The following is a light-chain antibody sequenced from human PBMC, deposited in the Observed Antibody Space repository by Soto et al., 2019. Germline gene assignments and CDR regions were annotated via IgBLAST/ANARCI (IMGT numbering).Light chain of an antibody. CDR2: YDT. V-gene: IGLV3-21*04. J-gene: IGLJ2*01. CDR1: NVGTKS. Sequence: SYELTQPPSVSVAPGKTARITCGGDNVGTKSVHWYQQKPGQAPVLLIYYDTARPSGIPERFSGSNSGNTATLTISRVEAGDEADYYCQVWDSISDHVVFGGGTKVTVL. CDR3: QVWDSISDHVV.